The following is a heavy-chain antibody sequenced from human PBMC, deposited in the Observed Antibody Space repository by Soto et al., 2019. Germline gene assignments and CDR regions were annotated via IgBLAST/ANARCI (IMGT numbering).Heavy chain of an antibody. V-gene: IGHV3-33*01. D-gene: IGHD3-3*01. J-gene: IGHJ6*02. CDR1: GFTFSSYG. CDR3: ATDPPPSTDYDFWSGYPVYYYYGMDV. Sequence: GGSLRLSCAASGFTFSSYGMHWVRQAPGKGLEWVAVIWYDGSNKYYADSVKGRFTNSRHNSKNTRFLRMNSLRAEDTAVYCCATDPPPSTDYDFWSGYPVYYYYGMDVWGQGTTVTVSS. CDR2: IWYDGSNK.